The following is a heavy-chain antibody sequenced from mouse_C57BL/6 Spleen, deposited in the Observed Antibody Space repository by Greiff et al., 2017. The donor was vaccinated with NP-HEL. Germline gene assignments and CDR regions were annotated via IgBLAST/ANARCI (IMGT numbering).Heavy chain of an antibody. CDR1: GYTFTDYY. D-gene: IGHD1-1*01. J-gene: IGHJ3*01. CDR2: INPNNGGT. Sequence: EVQLQQSGPELVKPGASVKISCKASGYTFTDYYMNWVKQSHGKSLEWIGDINPNNGGTSYNQKFKGKATLTVDKSSSTAYMELRSLTSEDSAVYYCARPSYYGSSYEGFAYWGQGTLVTVSA. CDR3: ARPSYYGSSYEGFAY. V-gene: IGHV1-26*01.